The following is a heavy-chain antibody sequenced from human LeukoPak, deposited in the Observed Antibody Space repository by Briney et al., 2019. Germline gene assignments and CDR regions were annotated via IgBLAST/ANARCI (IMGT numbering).Heavy chain of an antibody. CDR2: IYYSGST. D-gene: IGHD3-22*01. V-gene: IGHV4-39*01. CDR3: ASPYYYDSSGYYDY. Sequence: SETLSLPCTVSGGSISSSSYYWGWSRQPPGKGLEWIGSIYYSGSTYYNPSLTSRVTISVDTSKIRFSLKLSSVTAADTAVYYCASPYYYDSSGYYDYWGQGTLVTVSS. CDR1: GGSISSSSYY. J-gene: IGHJ4*02.